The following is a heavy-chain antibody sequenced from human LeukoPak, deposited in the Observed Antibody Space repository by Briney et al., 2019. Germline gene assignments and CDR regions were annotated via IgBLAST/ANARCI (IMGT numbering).Heavy chain of an antibody. Sequence: GGSLRLSCAASGFTFSSYAMSWVRQAPGKGLEWVSAISGSGGSTYYADSVKGRFTISRDNSENTLYLQMNSLRAEDTAVYYCAKKGLRFLEWLTSAFDYWGQGTLVTVSS. CDR2: ISGSGGST. V-gene: IGHV3-23*01. J-gene: IGHJ4*02. CDR3: AKKGLRFLEWLTSAFDY. CDR1: GFTFSSYA. D-gene: IGHD3-3*01.